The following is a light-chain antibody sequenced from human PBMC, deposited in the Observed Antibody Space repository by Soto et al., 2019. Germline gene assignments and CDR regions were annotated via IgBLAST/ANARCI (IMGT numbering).Light chain of an antibody. CDR2: GAS. Sequence: EIVMTQSPATLSVAPGERATLSCRASQSLRTDLAWYQQKSGQPPRLLIYGASTRATGIPARFSGSGSGTECTLTISSLQSEDFAVYYCQQYSNWPPCTFGPGTKVEIK. J-gene: IGKJ1*01. CDR3: QQYSNWPPCT. V-gene: IGKV3-15*01. CDR1: QSLRTD.